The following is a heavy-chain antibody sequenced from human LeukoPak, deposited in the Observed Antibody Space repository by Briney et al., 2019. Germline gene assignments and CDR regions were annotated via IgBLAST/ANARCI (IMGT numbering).Heavy chain of an antibody. CDR2: MNPNSGNT. Sequence: ASVKVSCKASGYTFTSYDINWVRQATGQGLEWMGWMNPNSGNTGYAQKFQGRVTMTRNTSISTAYMELRSLRSDDTAVYYCARDHYYDYYYGMDVWGQGTTVTVSS. CDR3: ARDHYYDYYYGMDV. V-gene: IGHV1-8*01. J-gene: IGHJ6*02. CDR1: GYTFTSYD. D-gene: IGHD3-10*01.